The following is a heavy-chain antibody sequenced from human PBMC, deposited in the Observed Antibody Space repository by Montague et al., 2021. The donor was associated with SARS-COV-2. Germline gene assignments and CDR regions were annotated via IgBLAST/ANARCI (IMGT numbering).Heavy chain of an antibody. V-gene: IGHV4-34*01. J-gene: IGHJ4*02. D-gene: IGHD6-6*01. CDR1: GGSLSGDH. CDR3: ARGPVGVAVRLRYYFDQ. Sequence: SETLSLTCAVCGGSLSGDHWSWIRQPPGKGLEWIGEVNHSGHTNYNVSLKSRVTMSVDTSKSQFSLKVRSVAAADTAVYYCARGPVGVAVRLRYYFDQWGQGTLVTVSS. CDR2: VNHSGHT.